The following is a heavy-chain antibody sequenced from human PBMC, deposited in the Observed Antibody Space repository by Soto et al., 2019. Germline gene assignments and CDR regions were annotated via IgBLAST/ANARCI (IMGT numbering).Heavy chain of an antibody. CDR1: GFTFSSYA. CDR3: ARDWEVAVTTDKPKYYYYYYGMDV. V-gene: IGHV3-30-3*01. D-gene: IGHD4-17*01. J-gene: IGHJ6*02. CDR2: ISYDGSNK. Sequence: PGGSLRLSCAASGFTFSSYAMHWVRQAPGKGLEWVAVISYDGSNKYYADSVKGRFTISRDNSKNTLYLQMNSLRAEDTAVYYCARDWEVAVTTDKPKYYYYYYGMDVWGQGTTVTVSS.